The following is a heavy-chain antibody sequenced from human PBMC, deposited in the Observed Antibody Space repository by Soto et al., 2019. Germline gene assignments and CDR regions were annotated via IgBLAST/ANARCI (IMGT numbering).Heavy chain of an antibody. D-gene: IGHD3-16*02. V-gene: IGHV3-20*04. Sequence: PGGSLRLSCAASGFTFDDYGMSWVRQAPGKGLEWVSGINWNGGSTGYADSVKGRFTISRDNAKNSLYLQMNSLRAEDTALYYCARDRGRDYVWGSYRYGLPWFDPWGQGTLVTVSS. CDR2: INWNGGST. J-gene: IGHJ5*02. CDR1: GFTFDDYG. CDR3: ARDRGRDYVWGSYRYGLPWFDP.